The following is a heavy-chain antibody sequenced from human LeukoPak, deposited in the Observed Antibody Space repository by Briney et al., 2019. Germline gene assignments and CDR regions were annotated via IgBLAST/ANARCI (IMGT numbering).Heavy chain of an antibody. J-gene: IGHJ4*02. D-gene: IGHD3-22*01. CDR3: ARGTTKGYYYDSSGYYTK. CDR1: GGSINSYY. V-gene: IGHV4-59*12. CDR2: IYYSGRT. Sequence: SETLSLTCSVSGGSINSYYWGWLRQPPGKRLELIGYIYYSGRTNYNPSLKSRVTISVDTSTNQISLKLTSVTAADTAVYFCARGTTKGYYYDSSGYYTKWGQGTLVTVSS.